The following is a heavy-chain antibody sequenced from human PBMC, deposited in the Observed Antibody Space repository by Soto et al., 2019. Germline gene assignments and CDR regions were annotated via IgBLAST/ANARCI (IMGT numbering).Heavy chain of an antibody. CDR2: IIPIFGTA. Sequence: QVQLVQSGAEVKKPGSSVKVSCKASGGTFSSYAISWVRQAPGQGLEWMGGIIPIFGTANYAQKFQGRVTITADESTSTGYMELSSLRSEDTAVYYCARRSDYYDSSGYYFWGQGTLVTVSS. D-gene: IGHD3-22*01. J-gene: IGHJ4*02. V-gene: IGHV1-69*01. CDR3: ARRSDYYDSSGYYF. CDR1: GGTFSSYA.